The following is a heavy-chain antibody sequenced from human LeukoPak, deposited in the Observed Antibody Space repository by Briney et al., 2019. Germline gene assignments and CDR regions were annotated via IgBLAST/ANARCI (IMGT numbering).Heavy chain of an antibody. Sequence: AGGSLRLSCPVSGFTFSSYWMSWVRQAPGKGLEWVANIKQDGSEKYYVDSVKGRFTISRDNAKNSLYLQMNSLRAEDTAVYYCARDHGSQTYDILTGYYPESTGMDVWGQGTTVTVSS. CDR1: GFTFSSYW. CDR2: IKQDGSEK. V-gene: IGHV3-7*01. J-gene: IGHJ6*02. CDR3: ARDHGSQTYDILTGYYPESTGMDV. D-gene: IGHD3-9*01.